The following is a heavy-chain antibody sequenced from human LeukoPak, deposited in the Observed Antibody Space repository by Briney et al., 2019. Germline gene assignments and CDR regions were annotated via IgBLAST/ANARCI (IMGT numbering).Heavy chain of an antibody. CDR3: ARGDYDILTGYDSWYFDL. CDR2: IYYSGST. J-gene: IGHJ2*01. V-gene: IGHV4-59*01. D-gene: IGHD3-9*01. CDR1: GGSISSYY. Sequence: PSETLSFTCTVSGGSISSYYWSWIRQLPGKGLEWIGYIYYSGSTNYNPSLKSRVTISVDTSKNQFSLKLSSVTAADTAVYYCARGDYDILTGYDSWYFDLWGRGTLVTVSS.